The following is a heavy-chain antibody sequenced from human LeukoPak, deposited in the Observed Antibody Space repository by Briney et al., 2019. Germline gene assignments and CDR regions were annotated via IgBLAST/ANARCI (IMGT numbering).Heavy chain of an antibody. J-gene: IGHJ4*02. CDR3: ARGGGYSGYDGTFDY. V-gene: IGHV3-7*01. Sequence: GGCLRLSCAASRFTFSSYWMSWVRQAPGGGLEWVANIKQGGSEKYNVDSVKGRFTIPRDNAKNSLYLQMNSLRAEDTAVYYCARGGGYSGYDGTFDYWGQGTLVTVSS. D-gene: IGHD5-12*01. CDR1: RFTFSSYW. CDR2: IKQGGSEK.